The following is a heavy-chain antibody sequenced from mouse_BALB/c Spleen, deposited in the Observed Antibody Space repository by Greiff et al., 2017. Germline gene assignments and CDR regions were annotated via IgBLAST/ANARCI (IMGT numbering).Heavy chain of an antibody. J-gene: IGHJ3*01. CDR3: ARHDYRYGWFAY. Sequence: EVMLVESGGGLVKPGGSLKLSCAASGFTFSSYAMSWVRQTPEKRLEWVASISSGGSTYYPDTVKGRFTISRDNAKNTLYLQMSSLKSEDTAMYYCARHDYRYGWFAYWGQGTLVTVSA. D-gene: IGHD2-14*01. V-gene: IGHV5-6-5*01. CDR2: ISSGGST. CDR1: GFTFSSYA.